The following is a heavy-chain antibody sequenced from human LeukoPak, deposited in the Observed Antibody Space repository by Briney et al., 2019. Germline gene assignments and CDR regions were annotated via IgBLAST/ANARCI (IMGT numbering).Heavy chain of an antibody. CDR2: IYHSGST. J-gene: IGHJ6*02. CDR3: ARSYNWNDREQAGYYYGMDV. Sequence: SQTLSLTCAVSGGSISSGGYSWSWIRQPPGKGLEWIGYIYHSGSTYYNPSLKSRVTISVDRSKNQFSLKLSSVTAADTAVYYCARSYNWNDREQAGYYYGMDVWGQGTTVTVSS. D-gene: IGHD1-20*01. V-gene: IGHV4-30-2*01. CDR1: GGSISSGGYS.